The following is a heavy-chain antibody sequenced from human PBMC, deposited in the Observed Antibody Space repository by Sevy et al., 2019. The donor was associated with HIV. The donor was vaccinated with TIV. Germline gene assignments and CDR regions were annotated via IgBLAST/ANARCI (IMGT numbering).Heavy chain of an antibody. Sequence: ASVKVSCKASGYTFTSYGISWVRQAPGQELEWMGWISAYNGNTNYAQKLQGRVTMTTDTSTSTAYMELRSLRSDDTAVYYCARARNRRGSYYYYYGMDVWGQGTTVTVSS. CDR1: GYTFTSYG. CDR2: ISAYNGNT. V-gene: IGHV1-18*01. CDR3: ARARNRRGSYYYYYGMDV. J-gene: IGHJ6*02.